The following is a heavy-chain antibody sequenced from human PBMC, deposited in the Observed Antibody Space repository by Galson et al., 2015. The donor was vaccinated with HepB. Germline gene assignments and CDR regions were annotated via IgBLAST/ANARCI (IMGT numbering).Heavy chain of an antibody. CDR3: ARELGRHDYGEYYFDY. D-gene: IGHD4-17*01. J-gene: IGHJ4*02. CDR2: ISYDASNK. V-gene: IGHV3-30-3*01. CDR1: GFTFKSYA. Sequence: SLRLSCAASGFTFKSYAMHWVRQAPGKGLEWVSVISYDASNKYYVGSVKGRFTISRDNSKNTLYLQMNSLRAEDTAVYYCARELGRHDYGEYYFDYWGQGTLVTVHS.